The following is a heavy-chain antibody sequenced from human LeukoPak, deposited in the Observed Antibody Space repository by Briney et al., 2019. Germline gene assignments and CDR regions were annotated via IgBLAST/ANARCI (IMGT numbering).Heavy chain of an antibody. Sequence: PSETLSLTCTVSGGSIGSTNYYWGWIRQSPGKELEWIGTIYYTGSTYYNPPLRSRVTISVDTSKNQISLQLSSATAADTAIYYCARLPSGYHFDYWGQGTLVTVSS. CDR1: GGSIGSTNYY. D-gene: IGHD6-25*01. V-gene: IGHV4-39*01. CDR3: ARLPSGYHFDY. CDR2: IYYTGST. J-gene: IGHJ4*02.